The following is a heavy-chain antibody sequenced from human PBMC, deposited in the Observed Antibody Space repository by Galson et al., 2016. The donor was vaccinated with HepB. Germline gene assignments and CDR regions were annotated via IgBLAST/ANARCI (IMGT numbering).Heavy chain of an antibody. J-gene: IGHJ6*02. D-gene: IGHD4-17*01. Sequence: SLRLSCAASGFTFSGYTMNWVRQAPGKGLEWVSYISSSSSTKYYADSVKGRFTISRDNAKNSLYLQMNSLRDEDTAVYYCGKNEYGDLHYYYGMDVWGQGTTVTVSS. V-gene: IGHV3-48*02. CDR3: GKNEYGDLHYYYGMDV. CDR1: GFTFSGYT. CDR2: ISSSSSTK.